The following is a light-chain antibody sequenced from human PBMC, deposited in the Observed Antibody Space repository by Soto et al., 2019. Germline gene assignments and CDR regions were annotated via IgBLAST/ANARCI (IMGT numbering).Light chain of an antibody. CDR2: DVS. CDR1: SSDVGAYNY. CDR3: NSFTRTTSTTPYV. Sequence: QSALTQPASVSGSPGQSITISCTGTSSDVGAYNYVSWYQQYPGKAPKLMIYDVSNRPSGVSDRFSGSKSGNTASLTISGLQAEDEDDYYCNSFTRTTSTTPYVFGTGTKLTVL. J-gene: IGLJ1*01. V-gene: IGLV2-14*01.